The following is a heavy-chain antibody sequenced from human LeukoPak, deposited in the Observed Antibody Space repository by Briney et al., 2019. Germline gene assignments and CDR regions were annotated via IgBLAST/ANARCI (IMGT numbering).Heavy chain of an antibody. V-gene: IGHV1-69*04. CDR1: GYTFTGYY. J-gene: IGHJ4*02. Sequence: ASVKVSCKASGYTFTGYYMHWVRQAPGQGLEWMGRIIPILGIANYAQKFQGRVTITADKSTSTAYMELSSLRSEDTAVYYCARDLRGYLNYWGQGTLVTVSS. CDR2: IIPILGIA. CDR3: ARDLRGYLNY. D-gene: IGHD3-22*01.